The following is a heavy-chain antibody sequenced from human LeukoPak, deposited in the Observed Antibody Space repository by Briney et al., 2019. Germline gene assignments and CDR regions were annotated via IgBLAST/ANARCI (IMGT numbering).Heavy chain of an antibody. CDR3: AGRYSGYDSPESYYDSSGYQIPFDY. V-gene: IGHV4-34*01. CDR1: GGSFSGYY. Sequence: SSETLSLTCAVYGGSFSGYYWSWIRQPPGKGLEWIGEINHSGSTNYNPSLKSRVTIPVDTSKNQFSLKLSSVTAADTAVYYCAGRYSGYDSPESYYDSSGYQIPFDYWGQGTLVTVSS. D-gene: IGHD3-22*01. CDR2: INHSGST. J-gene: IGHJ4*02.